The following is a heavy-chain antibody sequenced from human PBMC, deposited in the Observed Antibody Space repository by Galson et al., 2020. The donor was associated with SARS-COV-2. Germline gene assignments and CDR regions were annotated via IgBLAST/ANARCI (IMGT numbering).Heavy chain of an antibody. D-gene: IGHD4-17*01. CDR1: GYTFTSYD. Sequence: ASVKVSCKASGYTFTSYDINWVRQATGQGLERMGWMNPNSGNTGYAQKFQGRVTMTRNTSISTAYMELSSLRSEDTAVYYCARDPIRMGAFDIWGQGTMVTVSS. CDR3: ARDPIRMGAFDI. J-gene: IGHJ3*02. V-gene: IGHV1-8*01. CDR2: MNPNSGNT.